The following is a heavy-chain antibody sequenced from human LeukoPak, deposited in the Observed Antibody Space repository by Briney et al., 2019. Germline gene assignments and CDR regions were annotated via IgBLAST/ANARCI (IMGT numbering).Heavy chain of an antibody. J-gene: IGHJ4*02. CDR2: IYYSGST. Sequence: SETLSLTCTVSGGSISSYYWSWIRQPPGKGLEWIGYIYYSGSTNYNPSLKSRATISVDTSKNQFSLKLSSVTAADTAVYYCAKGYRSGWYYFDYWGQGTLVTVSS. D-gene: IGHD6-19*01. CDR3: AKGYRSGWYYFDY. V-gene: IGHV4-59*01. CDR1: GGSISSYY.